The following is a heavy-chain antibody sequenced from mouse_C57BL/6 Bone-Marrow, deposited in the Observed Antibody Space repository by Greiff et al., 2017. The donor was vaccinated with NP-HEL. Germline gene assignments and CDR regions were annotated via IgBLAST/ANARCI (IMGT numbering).Heavy chain of an antibody. J-gene: IGHJ1*03. CDR3: ARYYGSSPWYFDV. CDR2: INPSNGGT. Sequence: QVQLQQPGTELVKPGASVKLSCKASGYTFTSYWMHWVKQRPGQGLEWIGNINPSNGGTTYNEKFKSKATLTVDKSSSTAYMQLSSLTSEDSAVYDCARYYGSSPWYFDVWGTGTTVTVSS. V-gene: IGHV1-53*01. D-gene: IGHD1-1*01. CDR1: GYTFTSYW.